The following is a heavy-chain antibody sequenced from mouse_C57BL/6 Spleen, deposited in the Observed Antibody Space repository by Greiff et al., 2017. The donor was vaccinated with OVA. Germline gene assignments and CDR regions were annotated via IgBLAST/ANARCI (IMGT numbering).Heavy chain of an antibody. Sequence: DVMLVESGGGLVKPGGSLKLSCAASGFTFSSYAMSWVRQTPEKRLEWVATISDGGSYTYYPDNVKGRFTISRDNAKNNLYLQMSHLKSEDTAMYYCARVNWDEGYFDVWGTGTTVTVSS. V-gene: IGHV5-4*03. CDR1: GFTFSSYA. CDR3: ARVNWDEGYFDV. D-gene: IGHD4-1*01. CDR2: ISDGGSYT. J-gene: IGHJ1*03.